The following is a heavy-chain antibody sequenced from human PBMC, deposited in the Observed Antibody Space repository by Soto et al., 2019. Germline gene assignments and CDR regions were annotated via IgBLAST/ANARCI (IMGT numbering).Heavy chain of an antibody. J-gene: IGHJ4*02. D-gene: IGHD6-13*01. Sequence: SETLSLTCAVYGGSFSGYYWSWIRQPPGKGLEWIGEINHSGSTNYNPSLKSRVTISVDTSKNQFSLKLSSVTAADTAVYYCARVAPFVAAAGTGYYFDYWGQGTLVTVSS. CDR1: GGSFSGYY. CDR3: ARVAPFVAAAGTGYYFDY. V-gene: IGHV4-34*01. CDR2: INHSGST.